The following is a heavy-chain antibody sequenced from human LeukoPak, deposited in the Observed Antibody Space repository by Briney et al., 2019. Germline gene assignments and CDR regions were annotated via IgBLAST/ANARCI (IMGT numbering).Heavy chain of an antibody. Sequence: GASVKVSCKASGYTFTSYGISWVRQAPGQGLEWMGWISAYNGNTNYAQKLQGRVTMTTDTSTSTAYMELSSLRSEDTAVYYCASAAAAHYYDSSGYLWPDYWGQGTLVTVSS. CDR3: ASAAAAHYYDSSGYLWPDY. V-gene: IGHV1-18*01. CDR1: GYTFTSYG. J-gene: IGHJ4*02. D-gene: IGHD3-22*01. CDR2: ISAYNGNT.